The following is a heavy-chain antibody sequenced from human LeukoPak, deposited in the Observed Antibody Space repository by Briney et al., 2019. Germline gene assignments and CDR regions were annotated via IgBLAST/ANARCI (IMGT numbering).Heavy chain of an antibody. CDR1: GGSINSFY. CDR3: ARGGHSSAWFNY. J-gene: IGHJ4*02. D-gene: IGHD3-22*01. CDR2: VYYTGST. Sequence: SETLSLTYTVSGGSINSFYWSWIRQPPGKGLEWIGYVYYTGSTNYNPSLKSRVTISVDTSKNQFSLKLTSVTAADTAVYFCARGGHSSAWFNYWGQGTLVTVSS. V-gene: IGHV4-59*08.